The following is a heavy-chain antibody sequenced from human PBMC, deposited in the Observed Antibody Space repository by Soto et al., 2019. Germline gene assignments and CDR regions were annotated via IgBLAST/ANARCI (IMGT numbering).Heavy chain of an antibody. CDR3: ARDRQSISITGTTILYYYSMDV. Sequence: SVKVSCKASGGTFSSYATSWVRQAPGQGLEWMGGIIPIFGTANYAQKFQGRVTITADESTSTAYMELSSLRSEDTAVYYCARDRQSISITGTTILYYYSMDVWGQGTTVTVS. CDR2: IIPIFGTA. J-gene: IGHJ6*02. V-gene: IGHV1-69*13. D-gene: IGHD1-7*01. CDR1: GGTFSSYA.